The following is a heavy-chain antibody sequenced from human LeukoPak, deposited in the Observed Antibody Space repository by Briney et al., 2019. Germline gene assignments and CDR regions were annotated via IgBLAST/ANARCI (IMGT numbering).Heavy chain of an antibody. J-gene: IGHJ3*02. CDR3: ARDPGGYYDSSGYYPNDAFDI. CDR2: ISAYNGNT. D-gene: IGHD3-22*01. V-gene: IGHV1-18*01. CDR1: GYIFTTYG. Sequence: GASVKVSCKASGYIFTTYGISWVRQAPGQGLEWMGWISAYNGNTNYAQKLQDRVTMTTDTSTSTAYMELRSLISDDTAVYYCARDPGGYYDSSGYYPNDAFDIWGQGTMVTVSS.